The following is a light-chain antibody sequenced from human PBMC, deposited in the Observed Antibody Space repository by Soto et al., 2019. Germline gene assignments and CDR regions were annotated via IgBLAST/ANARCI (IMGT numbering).Light chain of an antibody. Sequence: EIVLTQSPGTLSLSPGERATLSCRASQSVSRSNFAWYQQTPGQAPGLLIYCASSRATAIPGRFRGSGSGTDFHLTISRLEPEDFAVYYCQYGSSPLFTFGPGTTVDIK. J-gene: IGKJ3*01. V-gene: IGKV3-20*01. CDR3: QYGSSPLFT. CDR2: CAS. CDR1: QSVSRSN.